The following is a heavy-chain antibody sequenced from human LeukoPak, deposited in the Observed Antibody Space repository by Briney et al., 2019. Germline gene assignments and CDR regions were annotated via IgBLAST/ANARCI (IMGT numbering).Heavy chain of an antibody. Sequence: GTSLRLSCAASGLSFSGVALHCVRQTPGKGLQWVAFISYDGSDKYYTDSVKGRFTIARDNSKNTLYLQMSSLRAEDTAVYYCARDTFTSGRYRGDYWGRGTPVTVSS. CDR2: ISYDGSDK. V-gene: IGHV3-30-3*01. CDR1: GLSFSGVA. J-gene: IGHJ4*02. CDR3: ARDTFTSGRYRGDY. D-gene: IGHD1-26*01.